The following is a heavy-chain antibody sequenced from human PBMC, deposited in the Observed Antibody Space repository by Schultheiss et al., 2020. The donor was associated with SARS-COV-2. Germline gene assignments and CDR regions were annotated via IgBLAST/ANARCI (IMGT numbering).Heavy chain of an antibody. D-gene: IGHD3-22*01. CDR3: AKDRSDHYYDSSGTNY. Sequence: GGSLRLSCAASGFTFGSYGMHWVRQAPGKGLEWVAVISYDGSNKYYADSVKGRFTISRDNSKNTLYLQMNSLRAEDTAVYYCAKDRSDHYYDSSGTNYWGQGTLVTVSS. J-gene: IGHJ4*02. CDR1: GFTFGSYG. CDR2: ISYDGSNK. V-gene: IGHV3-30*18.